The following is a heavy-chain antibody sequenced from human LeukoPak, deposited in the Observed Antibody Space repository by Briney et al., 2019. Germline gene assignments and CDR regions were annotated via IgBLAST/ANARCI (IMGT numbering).Heavy chain of an antibody. CDR1: GGSISSSSYY. J-gene: IGHJ4*02. CDR3: VRSGLTFDY. Sequence: PSETLSLTCTVSGGSISSSSYYWGWIRQPPGKGLEWIGSIYYSGSTYYNPSLKSRVTISVDTPKNQFSLKLSSVTAADTAVYYCVRSGLTFDYWGQGTLVTVSS. CDR2: IYYSGST. V-gene: IGHV4-39*01. D-gene: IGHD3-22*01.